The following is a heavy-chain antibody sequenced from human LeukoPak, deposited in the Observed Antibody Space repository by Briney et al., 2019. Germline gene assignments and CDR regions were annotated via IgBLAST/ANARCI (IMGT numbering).Heavy chain of an antibody. D-gene: IGHD2-15*01. J-gene: IGHJ6*03. V-gene: IGHV3-30*03. CDR2: ISYDGSNK. CDR3: ARDRGVDYCSSGSCSHYYYYMDV. CDR1: GFTFSSYG. Sequence: GGSLRLSCAASGFTFSSYGMHWVRQAPGKGLEWVAVISYDGSNKYYADSVKGRFTISRDNAKNSLYLQMNSLRAEDTAVYYCARDRGVDYCSSGSCSHYYYYMDVWGKGTTVTISS.